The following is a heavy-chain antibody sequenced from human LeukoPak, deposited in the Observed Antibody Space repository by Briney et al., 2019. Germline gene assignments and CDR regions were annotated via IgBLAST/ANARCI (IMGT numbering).Heavy chain of an antibody. CDR1: GYTFTGYY. CDR3: ARPYPRTPDAFDI. Sequence: ASVKVSCKASGYTFTGYYMHWVRQAPGQGLEWIGWINPNSGGTNYAQKFQGRVTMTRDTSISTAYMELSRLRSDDTAVYYCARPYPRTPDAFDIWGQGTMVTVSS. V-gene: IGHV1-2*02. D-gene: IGHD2-2*01. J-gene: IGHJ3*02. CDR2: INPNSGGT.